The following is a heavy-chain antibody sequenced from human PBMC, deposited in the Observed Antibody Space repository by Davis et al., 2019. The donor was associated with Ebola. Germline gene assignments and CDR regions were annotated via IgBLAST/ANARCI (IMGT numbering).Heavy chain of an antibody. CDR2: ISTSTNFV. CDR1: GFTFTDSY. D-gene: IGHD5-12*01. V-gene: IGHV3-11*06. Sequence: PAGSLPLSCAASGFTFTDSYMSWIRQAPGKGLEWLSSISTSTNFVNYADSVRGRFTISRDNAKNSVHLQMNSLTAEDTAVYYCARGGGYADWFDPWGQGTLVTVSS. J-gene: IGHJ5*02. CDR3: ARGGGYADWFDP.